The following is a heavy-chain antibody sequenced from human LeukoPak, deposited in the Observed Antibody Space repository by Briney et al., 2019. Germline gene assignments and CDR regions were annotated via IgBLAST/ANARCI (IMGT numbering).Heavy chain of an antibody. J-gene: IGHJ4*02. CDR2: IYSGAST. CDR1: GFIVSSNY. Sequence: PGGSLRLSCAASGFIVSSNYMNWVRQAPGKRLEWVSIIYSGASTYYADSVKGRFTVSRDNSKNTLYLQMNSLRVEDTAVYYCAREGATTAFDYWGQGTLVTVSS. CDR3: AREGATTAFDY. D-gene: IGHD1-26*01. V-gene: IGHV3-53*01.